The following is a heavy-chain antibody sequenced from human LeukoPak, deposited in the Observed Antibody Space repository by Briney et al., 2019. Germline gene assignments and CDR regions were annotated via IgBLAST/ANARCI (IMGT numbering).Heavy chain of an antibody. CDR3: ARRGLVGGVIVRRGAFDI. CDR1: GFTFSSYS. CDR2: ISSSSSTI. D-gene: IGHD3-16*02. Sequence: AGGSLRLSCAAPGFTFSSYSMNWVRQAPGKGLEWVSYISSSSSTIYYADSVKGRFTISRDNAKNSLYLQMNSLRAEDTAVYYCARRGLVGGVIVRRGAFDIWGQGTMVTVSS. V-gene: IGHV3-48*01. J-gene: IGHJ3*02.